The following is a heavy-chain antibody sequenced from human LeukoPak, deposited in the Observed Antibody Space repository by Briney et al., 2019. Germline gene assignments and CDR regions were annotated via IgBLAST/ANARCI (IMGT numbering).Heavy chain of an antibody. D-gene: IGHD5-18*01. Sequence: PSETLSLTCAVYGGSFSGYYWSWIRQPPGKGLEWIGSIYYSGSTYYNPSLKSRVTISVDTSKNQFSLKLSSVTAADTAVYYCARRMWIQXXLSAAGWYFDLWGRGTLVTV. CDR2: IYYSGST. CDR1: GGSFSGYY. J-gene: IGHJ2*01. CDR3: ARRMWIQXXLSAAGWYFDL. V-gene: IGHV4-34*01.